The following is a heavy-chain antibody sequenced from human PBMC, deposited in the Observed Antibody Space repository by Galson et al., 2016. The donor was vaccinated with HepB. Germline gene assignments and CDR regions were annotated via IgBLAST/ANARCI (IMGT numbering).Heavy chain of an antibody. CDR2: ISRSSSTI. CDR1: GFTSSTYS. D-gene: IGHD7-27*01. CDR3: ASALGIRDYYGMDV. J-gene: IGHJ6*02. V-gene: IGHV3-48*02. Sequence: SLRLSCAASGFTSSTYSMNWVRQAPGKGLEWVSYISRSSSTIYYADSVKGRFTISRDNAKSSLYLQMNSLRDEDTAVYYCASALGIRDYYGMDVWGQGTTVTVSS.